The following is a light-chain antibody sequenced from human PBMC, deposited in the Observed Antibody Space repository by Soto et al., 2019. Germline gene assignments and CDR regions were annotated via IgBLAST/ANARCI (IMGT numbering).Light chain of an antibody. V-gene: IGLV2-11*01. CDR2: DVT. CDR3: TSYTSSDTLLYV. CDR1: SRDVGIYNY. J-gene: IGLJ1*01. Sequence: QSVLTQPRSVSGSPGQSVTVSCTGTSRDVGIYNYVSWYQQRPGTAPKVMIYDVTKRPSGVPDRFSGSKSGNTASLTISGLQAEDEADYYCTSYTSSDTLLYVFGTGTKLTVL.